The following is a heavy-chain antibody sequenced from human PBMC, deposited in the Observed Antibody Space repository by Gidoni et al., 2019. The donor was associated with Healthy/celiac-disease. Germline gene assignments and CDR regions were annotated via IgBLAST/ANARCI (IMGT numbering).Heavy chain of an antibody. CDR2: INHSGST. CDR3: ARSYCDGDCYYRSYYGMDV. J-gene: IGHJ6*02. V-gene: IGHV4-34*01. CDR1: VGSFSGYY. D-gene: IGHD2-21*01. Sequence: QVQLPQWGAGLLKPSETLSLTCAVYVGSFSGYYWSWIRQPPGKGLEWIGEINHSGSTNYNPSLKSRVTISVDTSKNQFSLKLSSVTAADTAVYYCARSYCDGDCYYRSYYGMDVWGQGTTVTVSS.